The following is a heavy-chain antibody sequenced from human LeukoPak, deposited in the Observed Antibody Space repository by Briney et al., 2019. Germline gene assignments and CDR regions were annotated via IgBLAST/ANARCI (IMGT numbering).Heavy chain of an antibody. J-gene: IGHJ4*02. Sequence: GGSLRLSCAASGFTFSSYAMHWVRQAPGKGLEWVSGISWNSGSIGYADSVKGRFTISRDNAKNSLYLQMNSLRAEDTAVYYCARALWFGETFPAYWGQGTLVTVSS. CDR1: GFTFSSYA. V-gene: IGHV3-9*01. D-gene: IGHD3-10*01. CDR2: ISWNSGSI. CDR3: ARALWFGETFPAY.